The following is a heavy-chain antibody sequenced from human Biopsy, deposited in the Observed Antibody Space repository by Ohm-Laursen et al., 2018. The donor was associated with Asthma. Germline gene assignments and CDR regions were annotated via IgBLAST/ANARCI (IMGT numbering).Heavy chain of an antibody. CDR1: GYTFNSAG. V-gene: IGHV1-18*01. CDR3: ARAVDYSHYYGIDV. Sequence: SVKVSCKTSGYTFNSAGITWVRQAPGQGLEWTGWISVYNGNTKVAQKLQDRVTMITDTSPSTAYMELRSLRSDDTAVYFCARAVDYSHYYGIDVWGQGTTVTVS. CDR2: ISVYNGNT. J-gene: IGHJ6*02. D-gene: IGHD3-10*01.